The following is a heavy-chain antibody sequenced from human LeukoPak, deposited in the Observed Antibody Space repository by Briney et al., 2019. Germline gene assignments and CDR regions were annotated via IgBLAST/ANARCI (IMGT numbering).Heavy chain of an antibody. V-gene: IGHV6-1*01. J-gene: IGHJ4*02. CDR2: TYYRSKWYN. Sequence: SQTLSLTCAISGDSVSNNRAAWNWLRQSPSRGLEWLGRTYYRSKWYNDYVVSVKSRMTINPDTSKNQFSLQLNSVTPEDTAVYYCARGGSGWYLDYWGQGTLVTVSS. D-gene: IGHD6-19*01. CDR3: ARGGSGWYLDY. CDR1: GDSVSNNRAA.